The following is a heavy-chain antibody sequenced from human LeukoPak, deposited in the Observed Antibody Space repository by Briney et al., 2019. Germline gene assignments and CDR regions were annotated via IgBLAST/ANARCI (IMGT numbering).Heavy chain of an antibody. J-gene: IGHJ4*02. V-gene: IGHV1-69*13. Sequence: GASVKVSCKASGYTFTSYAISWVRQAPGQGLEWMGGIIPIFGTANYAQKFQGRVTITADESTSTAYMELSSLRSEDTAVYYCARGAKIVGATNPFDYWGQGTLVTVSS. CDR1: GYTFTSYA. D-gene: IGHD1-26*01. CDR3: ARGAKIVGATNPFDY. CDR2: IIPIFGTA.